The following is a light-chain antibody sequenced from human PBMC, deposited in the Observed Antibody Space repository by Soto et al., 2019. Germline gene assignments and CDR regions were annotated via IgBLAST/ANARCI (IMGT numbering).Light chain of an antibody. V-gene: IGLV1-51*02. CDR3: GTWDSSLSAGYV. J-gene: IGLJ1*01. CDR2: ENN. CDR1: SSNIGNNY. Sequence: QSVLTQPPSVSAAPGQKVTISCSGSSSNIGNNYVSWYQQLPGTAPKLLIYENNKRPSGIPDRFSGSESGTSATLGITGLQTGDEADYYCGTWDSSLSAGYVFGTGTKVTVL.